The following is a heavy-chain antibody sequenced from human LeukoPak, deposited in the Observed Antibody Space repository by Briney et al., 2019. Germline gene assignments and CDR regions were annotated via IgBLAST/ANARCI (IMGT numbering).Heavy chain of an antibody. Sequence: PSETLSLTCTVSGGSISSSSYYWGWIRQPPGKGLEWIGSIYYSGSTYYNPSLKSRVTISVDTSKNQFSLKLSSVTAADTAVYYCQLKWLQSNGYNSLFDYWGQGTLVTISS. V-gene: IGHV4-39*01. CDR3: QLKWLQSNGYNSLFDY. CDR1: GGSISSSSYY. CDR2: IYYSGST. D-gene: IGHD5-24*01. J-gene: IGHJ4*02.